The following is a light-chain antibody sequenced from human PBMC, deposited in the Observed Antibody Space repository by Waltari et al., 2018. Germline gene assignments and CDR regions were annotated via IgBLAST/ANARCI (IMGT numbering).Light chain of an antibody. CDR2: SSS. V-gene: IGKV3-20*01. Sequence: EVVLTQSPDTLSLSPGEGATLSCRASQTLSSIYVAWYQQKPGQAPRLLISSSSRRASGVPERFSGSGSGTLFTLTISGLEPEDFALYFCQQYGRSVSTFGQGTRLEI. J-gene: IGKJ2*01. CDR3: QQYGRSVST. CDR1: QTLSSIY.